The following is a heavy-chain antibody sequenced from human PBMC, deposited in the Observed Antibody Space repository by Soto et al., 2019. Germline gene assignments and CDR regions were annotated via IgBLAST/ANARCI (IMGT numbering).Heavy chain of an antibody. D-gene: IGHD3-10*01. V-gene: IGHV4-59*01. CDR1: GGSISSYY. J-gene: IGHJ6*02. Sequence: PSETLSLTCTVSGGSISSYYWSWIRQPPGKGLEWIGYIYYSGSTNYNPSLKSRVTISVDTSKNQFSLKLSSVTAADTAVYYCARDNFYGPYGMDVWGQGITVTVSS. CDR2: IYYSGST. CDR3: ARDNFYGPYGMDV.